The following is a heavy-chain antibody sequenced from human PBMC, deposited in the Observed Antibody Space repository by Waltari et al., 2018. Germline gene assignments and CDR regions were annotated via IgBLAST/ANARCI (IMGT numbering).Heavy chain of an antibody. Sequence: VQLVESGGGLVQPGGSLRLSCAASGFTVSSNYMSWVRQAPGKGLEWIGYIFYSGNTNYNPSLKSRVTISVDTSKNQFSLKLSSVTTADTAVYYCARDPRGRYSLYFDYWGQGTLVTVSS. CDR1: GFTVSSNY. V-gene: IGHV4-59*02. D-gene: IGHD3-9*01. J-gene: IGHJ4*02. CDR3: ARDPRGRYSLYFDY. CDR2: IFYSGNT.